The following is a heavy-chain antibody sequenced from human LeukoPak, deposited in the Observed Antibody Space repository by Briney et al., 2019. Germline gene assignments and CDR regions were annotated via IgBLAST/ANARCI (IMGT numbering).Heavy chain of an antibody. Sequence: GGSLRLSCAASGFTFSSYGMHWVRQAPGKGLEWVAVIWYDGSNKYYADSVKGRFTISRDNSKNMLYMQMNSLRAEDTAVYYCAKDDFLSVNYYYGMDVWGQGTTVTVSS. D-gene: IGHD3/OR15-3a*01. V-gene: IGHV3-33*06. CDR3: AKDDFLSVNYYYGMDV. J-gene: IGHJ6*02. CDR2: IWYDGSNK. CDR1: GFTFSSYG.